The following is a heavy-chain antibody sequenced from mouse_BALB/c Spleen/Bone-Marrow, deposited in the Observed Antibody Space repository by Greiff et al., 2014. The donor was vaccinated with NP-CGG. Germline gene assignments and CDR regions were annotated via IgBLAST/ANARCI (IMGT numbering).Heavy chain of an antibody. V-gene: IGHV1-69*02. Sequence: VQLQQSGAELVRPGASVKLSCKASGYTFTSYWINWVKQRPGQGLEWIGSIYPSDSYTNYNQKFKDKATLTVDKSSSTAYTQLSSPTSEDSAVYYCTREGYYGSSYVDYWGQGTTLTVSS. D-gene: IGHD1-1*01. CDR2: IYPSDSYT. J-gene: IGHJ2*01. CDR3: TREGYYGSSYVDY. CDR1: GYTFTSYW.